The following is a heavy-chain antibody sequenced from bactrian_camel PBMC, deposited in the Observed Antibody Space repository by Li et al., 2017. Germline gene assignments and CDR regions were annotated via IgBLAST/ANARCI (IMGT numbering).Heavy chain of an antibody. D-gene: IGHD7*01. CDR1: GDTARYC. Sequence: HVQLVESGGGLVQPGGSLRLSCATSGDTARYCMGWFRQAPGKEREGVAHIDGDGGPNYADSVKGRFIISRDNAKNMLYLQLNSLRPEDTARYYCASYLVPRDYWGQGTQVTVS. CDR2: IDGDGGP. CDR3: ASYLVPRDY. V-gene: IGHV3S53*01. J-gene: IGHJ4*01.